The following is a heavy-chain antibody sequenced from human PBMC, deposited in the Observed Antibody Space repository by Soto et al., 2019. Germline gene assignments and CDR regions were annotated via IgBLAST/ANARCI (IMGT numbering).Heavy chain of an antibody. V-gene: IGHV3-33*01. Sequence: GGSLRLSCAASGFTFSSYGMHWVRQAPGKGLEWVAVIRYDGSNKYYADSVKGRFTISRDNSKNTLYLQMNSLRAEDTAVFYCARDVPLYSSGWESNWFDPWGQGTLVTVSS. CDR1: GFTFSSYG. CDR2: IRYDGSNK. D-gene: IGHD6-19*01. J-gene: IGHJ5*02. CDR3: ARDVPLYSSGWESNWFDP.